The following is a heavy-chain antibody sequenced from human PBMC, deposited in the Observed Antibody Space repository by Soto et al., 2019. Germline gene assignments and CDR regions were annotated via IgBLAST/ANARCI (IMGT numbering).Heavy chain of an antibody. CDR2: IYYSGSA. CDR3: AREAGADYYCSMDL. CDR1: GGSINSYY. J-gene: IGHJ6*02. Sequence: PSETLSLTCTVSGGSINSYYWSWIRQAPGKGLEWIGYIYYSGSATYNPSFKSRVTISVDTSKNQFSLRLSSVTAADTAVYYCAREAGADYYCSMDLWGQGTTVTVSS. V-gene: IGHV4-59*12. D-gene: IGHD3-10*01.